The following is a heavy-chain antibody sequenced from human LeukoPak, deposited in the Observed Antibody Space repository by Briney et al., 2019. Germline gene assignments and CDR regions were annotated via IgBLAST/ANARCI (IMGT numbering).Heavy chain of an antibody. CDR2: IRYDGSNK. D-gene: IGHD5-24*01. Sequence: RSLRLSCAASGFTFSSYGMHWARQAPGKGLEWVAFIRYDGSNKYYADSVKGRFTISRDNSRNTLYLQMNSLRAEDTAVYYCAKDQEMATAIYYYYYMDVWGKGTTVTVSS. V-gene: IGHV3-30*02. J-gene: IGHJ6*03. CDR3: AKDQEMATAIYYYYYMDV. CDR1: GFTFSSYG.